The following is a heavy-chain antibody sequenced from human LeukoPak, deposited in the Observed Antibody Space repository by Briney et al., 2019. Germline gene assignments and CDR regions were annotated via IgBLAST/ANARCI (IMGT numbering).Heavy chain of an antibody. Sequence: SETLSLTCTVSGGSISSSSYYWSWIRQPPGKGLEWIGYIYYSGSTNYNPSLKSRVTISVDTSKNQFSLKLSSVTAADTAVYYCARYSSGWYGQFDYWGQGTLVTVSS. V-gene: IGHV4-61*01. J-gene: IGHJ4*02. CDR3: ARYSSGWYGQFDY. D-gene: IGHD6-19*01. CDR1: GGSISSSSYY. CDR2: IYYSGST.